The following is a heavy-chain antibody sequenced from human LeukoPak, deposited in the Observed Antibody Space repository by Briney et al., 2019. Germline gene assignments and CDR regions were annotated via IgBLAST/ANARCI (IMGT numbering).Heavy chain of an antibody. V-gene: IGHV3-21*01. CDR2: ISSSSSYI. J-gene: IGHJ4*02. D-gene: IGHD5-12*01. Sequence: GGTLRLSCAASGFTFSSYSMNWVRQAPGKGLEWVSSISSSSSYIYYADSVKDRFTISRDNAKNSLYLQMNSLRAEATAVYYCARGTGPYSGYDSEFDYWGQGTLVTVSS. CDR3: ARGTGPYSGYDSEFDY. CDR1: GFTFSSYS.